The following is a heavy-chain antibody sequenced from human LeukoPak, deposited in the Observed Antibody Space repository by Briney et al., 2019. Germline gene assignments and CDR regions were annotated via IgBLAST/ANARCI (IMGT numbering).Heavy chain of an antibody. J-gene: IGHJ5*02. CDR2: IYYSGST. V-gene: IGHV4-61*01. Sequence: SETLSLTCTVSGGSVSSGSYYWSWIRRPPGKGLEWIGYIYYSGSTNYNPSLKSRVTMSVDTSKNQFSLKLSSVTAADTAVYYCASFYYYGSGSYLSWFDPWGQGTLVTVSS. D-gene: IGHD3-10*01. CDR3: ASFYYYGSGSYLSWFDP. CDR1: GGSVSSGSYY.